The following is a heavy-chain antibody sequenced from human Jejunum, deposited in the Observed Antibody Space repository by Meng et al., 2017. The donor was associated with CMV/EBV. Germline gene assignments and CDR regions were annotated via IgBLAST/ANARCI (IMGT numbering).Heavy chain of an antibody. J-gene: IGHJ4*02. CDR2: IYYSGVT. CDR3: ASVRYSYGHGRD. CDR1: GASISSADSY. Sequence: HGHRQVYGLGVVKPSQPLSLTSTVSGASISSADSYWSWIRQPPGRGLEWIGYIYYSGVTYYSPSLKSRLAISLDTSKNQFSLRLDSVTAADTAVYYCASVRYSYGHGRDWGQGTPVTVSS. D-gene: IGHD5-18*01. V-gene: IGHV4-30-4*08.